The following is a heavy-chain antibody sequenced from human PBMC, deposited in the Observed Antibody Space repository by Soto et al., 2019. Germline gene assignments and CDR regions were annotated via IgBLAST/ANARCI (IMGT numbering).Heavy chain of an antibody. J-gene: IGHJ6*02. CDR1: GGTFSSYA. D-gene: IGHD5-12*01. V-gene: IGHV1-69*06. Sequence: QVQLVQSGAEVKKPGSSVKVSCKASGGTFSSYAISWVRQAPGQGLEWMGGIIPIFGTANYAQKFQGRVTITADKSTSTAYMELSSLRSEDTAVYYCARGPRYSGYAWPYYYGMDVWGQGTTVTVSS. CDR2: IIPIFGTA. CDR3: ARGPRYSGYAWPYYYGMDV.